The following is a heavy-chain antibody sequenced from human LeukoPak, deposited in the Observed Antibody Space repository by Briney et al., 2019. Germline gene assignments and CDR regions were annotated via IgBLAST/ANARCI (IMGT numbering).Heavy chain of an antibody. CDR3: ARDGVATNDY. D-gene: IGHD5-12*01. CDR1: GFTFSSYA. Sequence: PGGSLRLSCAASGFTFSSYAMQWVRQTPGKGLQFVSGISSNGGTTNYANSVKGRFTISRDNSKDTLYLQMGSLTTEDMAVYYCARDGVATNDYWGQGTLVTVSS. J-gene: IGHJ4*02. CDR2: ISSNGGTT. V-gene: IGHV3-64*01.